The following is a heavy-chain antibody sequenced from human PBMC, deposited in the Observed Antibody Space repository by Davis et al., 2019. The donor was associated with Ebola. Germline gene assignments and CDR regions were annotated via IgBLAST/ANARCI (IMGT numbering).Heavy chain of an antibody. V-gene: IGHV1-46*01. CDR1: RYTFTSYY. CDR2: INPSGGST. CDR3: ASTRYSGSYRDY. J-gene: IGHJ4*02. Sequence: AASVKVSCKASRYTFTSYYMHWVRQAPGQGLEWMGIINPSGGSTSYAQKFQGRVTMTRDTSTSTVYMELSSLRSEDTAVYYCASTRYSGSYRDYWGQGTLVTVSS. D-gene: IGHD1-26*01.